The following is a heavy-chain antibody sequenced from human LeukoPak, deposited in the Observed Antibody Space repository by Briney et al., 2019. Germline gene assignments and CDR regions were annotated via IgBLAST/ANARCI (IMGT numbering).Heavy chain of an antibody. D-gene: IGHD6-19*01. V-gene: IGHV4-30-2*01. CDR3: ATDSSGSFDY. J-gene: IGHJ4*02. CDR2: IYHSGST. CDR1: GGSISSGGYY. Sequence: ASQTLSLTCTVSGGSISSGGYYWSWIRQPPGKGLEWIGYIYHSGSTYYNPSLKSRVTISVDRSKNQFSLKLSSVTAADTAVYYCATDSSGSFDYWGQGTLVTVSS.